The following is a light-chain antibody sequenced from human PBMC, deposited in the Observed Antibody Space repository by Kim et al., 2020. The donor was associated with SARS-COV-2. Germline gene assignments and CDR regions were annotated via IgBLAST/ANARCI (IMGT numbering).Light chain of an antibody. J-gene: IGLJ3*02. V-gene: IGLV1-47*01. CDR3: AAWDDRRSGVL. CDR2: SND. Sequence: QSVLTQPPSASGTPGQRVTISCSGSSSNVGSNYVYWYRQFPGTAPKVLIFSNDQRPSGVPDRFSGSNSGTSASPAINGLRLEDEADYYCAAWDDRRSGVLFGGGTKVTVL. CDR1: SSNVGSNY.